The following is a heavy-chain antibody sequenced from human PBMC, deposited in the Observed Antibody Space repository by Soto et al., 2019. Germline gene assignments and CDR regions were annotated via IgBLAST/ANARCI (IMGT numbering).Heavy chain of an antibody. D-gene: IGHD3-10*01. J-gene: IGHJ3*01. V-gene: IGHV3-72*01. CDR1: GFTFSDHY. Sequence: EVQLVESGGGLVHPGGSLRLSCAASGFTFSDHYMDWVRQAPGKGLEWVGRIRSRPYSYTTEYAASVKGRFTLSRDDSQDSLYLQMNSLKTDDTAVYYCATTPPQFTNAFDFWGQGTMVTVSS. CDR3: ATTPPQFTNAFDF. CDR2: IRSRPYSYTT.